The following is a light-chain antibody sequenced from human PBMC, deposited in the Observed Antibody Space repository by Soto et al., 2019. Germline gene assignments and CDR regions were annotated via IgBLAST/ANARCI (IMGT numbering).Light chain of an antibody. J-gene: IGLJ2*01. V-gene: IGLV2-14*03. CDR3: SSYTSGSPELV. Sequence: QSVLTQPASVSGSPGQSITISCTGTSSDVGGYNFVSWYQQPPGKAPKLVIYDVSSRPSGVSTRFSGSKSGNTASLAISGLQAEDESDYYCSSYTSGSPELVFGGGTKLTVL. CDR2: DVS. CDR1: SSDVGGYNF.